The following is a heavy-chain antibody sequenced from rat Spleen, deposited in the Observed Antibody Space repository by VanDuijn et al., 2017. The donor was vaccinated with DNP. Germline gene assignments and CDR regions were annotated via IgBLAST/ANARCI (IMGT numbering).Heavy chain of an antibody. CDR3: ASRPPPTRGPFDY. J-gene: IGHJ2*01. Sequence: EVQLAESGGGLVQPGRSLKLSCAASGFTFSDYYMAWVRQAPTKGLEWVATISYDGRSTYYRDSVKGRFTISRDNSKSTLFLQMDGLRSEDTATYYCASRPPPTRGPFDYWGQGVMVTVSS. V-gene: IGHV5-7*01. CDR2: ISYDGRST. D-gene: IGHD1-4*01. CDR1: GFTFSDYY.